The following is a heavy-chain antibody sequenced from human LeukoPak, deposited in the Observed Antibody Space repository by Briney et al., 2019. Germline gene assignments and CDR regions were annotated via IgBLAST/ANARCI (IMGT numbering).Heavy chain of an antibody. V-gene: IGHV4-4*07. Sequence: SETLSLTCAAYGGSFSGYYWSWIRQPAGKGLEWIGRIYTSGSTNYSPSLKSRVTISVDTSKNQFSLKLSSVTAADTAVYYCARDRIYGSGSDHFDYWGQGTLVTVSS. D-gene: IGHD3-10*01. CDR3: ARDRIYGSGSDHFDY. CDR1: GGSFSGYY. J-gene: IGHJ4*02. CDR2: IYTSGST.